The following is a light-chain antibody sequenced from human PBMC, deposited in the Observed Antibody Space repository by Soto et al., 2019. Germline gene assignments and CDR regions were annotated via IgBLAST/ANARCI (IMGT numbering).Light chain of an antibody. V-gene: IGKV3-20*01. J-gene: IGKJ4*01. Sequence: EIVLTPFPATLALSSGERATLSCRASQSVTSSYLAWYQQKPGQAHRLLIYGVYSRATGIQDRFSGSGAGTDFTLTISRLEPEDFAVYYCQQYGDSPLTFGGGTKVDIK. CDR3: QQYGDSPLT. CDR2: GVY. CDR1: QSVTSSY.